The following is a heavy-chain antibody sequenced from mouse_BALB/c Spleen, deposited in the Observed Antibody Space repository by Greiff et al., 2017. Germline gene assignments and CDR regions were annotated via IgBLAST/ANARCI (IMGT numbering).Heavy chain of an antibody. CDR2: ISSGGSYT. Sequence: EVQRVESGGGLVKPGGSLKLSCAASGFTFSSYAMSWVRQSPEKRLEWVAEISSGGSYTYYPDTVTGRFTISRDNAKNTLYLEMSSLRSEDTAMYYCARDGSSYPFAYWGQGTLVTVSA. V-gene: IGHV5-9-4*01. CDR1: GFTFSSYA. D-gene: IGHD1-1*01. J-gene: IGHJ3*01. CDR3: ARDGSSYPFAY.